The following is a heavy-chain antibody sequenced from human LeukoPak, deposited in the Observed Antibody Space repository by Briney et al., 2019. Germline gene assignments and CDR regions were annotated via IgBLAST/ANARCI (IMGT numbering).Heavy chain of an antibody. CDR1: GFTFSSYA. J-gene: IGHJ3*02. CDR2: ISGSGGST. D-gene: IGHD6-6*01. CDR3: AKVIGGSSAYDALDI. V-gene: IGHV3-23*01. Sequence: GGSLRLSCAASGFTFSSYAMSWVRQAPGKGLEWVSAISGSGGSTYYADSVKGRFTISRDNSKNTLHLQMNSLRVEDTAVYYCAKVIGGSSAYDALDIWGQGTMVTVSS.